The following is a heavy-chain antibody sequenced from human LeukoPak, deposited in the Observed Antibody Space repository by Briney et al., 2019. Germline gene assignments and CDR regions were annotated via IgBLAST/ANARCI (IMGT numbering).Heavy chain of an antibody. Sequence: ASVKVSCKASGYTFTSYDINWVRQATGQGLEWMGWMNPNSGNTGYAQKFQGRVTMTRDTSTSTVYMELSSLRSEDTAVYYCASRGSGSYYLDYWGQGTLVTVSS. J-gene: IGHJ4*02. D-gene: IGHD3-10*01. V-gene: IGHV1-8*01. CDR2: MNPNSGNT. CDR3: ASRGSGSYYLDY. CDR1: GYTFTSYD.